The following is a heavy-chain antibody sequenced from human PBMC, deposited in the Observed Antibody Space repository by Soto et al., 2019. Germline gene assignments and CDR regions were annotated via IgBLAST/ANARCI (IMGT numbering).Heavy chain of an antibody. Sequence: TLSLTCTVSGASISSGGYYWTLIRQHPGKGLEWIGYIYNIETTYYNPSLKSRVTISADTSQNQFSLKLRSVTAADTAVYYCASKGHRGDYGGNSDGYYYYYGMDGWGQRTTVTVPS. J-gene: IGHJ6*02. CDR2: IYNIETT. V-gene: IGHV4-31*03. CDR1: GASISSGGYY. CDR3: ASKGHRGDYGGNSDGYYYYYGMDG. D-gene: IGHD4-17*01.